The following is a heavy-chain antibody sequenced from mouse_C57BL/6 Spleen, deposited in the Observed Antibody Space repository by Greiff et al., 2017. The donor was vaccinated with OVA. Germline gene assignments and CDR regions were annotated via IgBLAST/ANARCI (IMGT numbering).Heavy chain of an antibody. CDR3: ARGDYGSSSYAMDY. D-gene: IGHD1-1*01. CDR2: IDPSDSYT. Sequence: VQLQQSGAELVKPGASVKLSCKASGYTFTSYWMQWVKQRPGQGLEWIGEIDPSDSYTNYNQKFKGKATLTVDTSSSTAYMQLSSLTSEDSAVYYCARGDYGSSSYAMDYWGQGTTVTVSS. J-gene: IGHJ4*01. V-gene: IGHV1-50*01. CDR1: GYTFTSYW.